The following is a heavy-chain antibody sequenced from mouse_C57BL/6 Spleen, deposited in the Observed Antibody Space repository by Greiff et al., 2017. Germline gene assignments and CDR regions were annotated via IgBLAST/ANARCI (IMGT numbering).Heavy chain of an antibody. J-gene: IGHJ2*01. CDR3: ARGDGLLYYFDY. D-gene: IGHD2-10*01. V-gene: IGHV1-64*01. CDR1: GYTFTSYW. CDR2: IHPNSGST. Sequence: QVQLQQPGAELVKPGASVKLSCKASGYTFTSYWMHWVKQRPGQGLEWIGMIHPNSGSTNYNEKFKSKATLTVDKSSSTAYMQLSSLTSEDSAVYYCARGDGLLYYFDYWGQGTTLTVSS.